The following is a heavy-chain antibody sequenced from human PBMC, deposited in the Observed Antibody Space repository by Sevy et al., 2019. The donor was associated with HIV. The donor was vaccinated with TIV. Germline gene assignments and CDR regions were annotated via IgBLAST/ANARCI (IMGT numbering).Heavy chain of an antibody. V-gene: IGHV1-18*01. D-gene: IGHD2-15*01. J-gene: IGHJ4*02. CDR3: ARAYCSGGRCYSLAY. CDR1: GYTFTTYR. Sequence: ASVKVSCKISGYTFTTYRITWVRQAPGQGLEWMGWISPHNGDTDYAQKLQDRITMITDTSTTTVYMELTSLRSDDTAVYDCARAYCSGGRCYSLAYWGQGTLVTVSS. CDR2: ISPHNGDT.